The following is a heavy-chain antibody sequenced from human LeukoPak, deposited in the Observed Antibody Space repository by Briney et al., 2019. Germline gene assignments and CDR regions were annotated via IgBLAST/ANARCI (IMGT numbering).Heavy chain of an antibody. J-gene: IGHJ3*02. V-gene: IGHV4-59*08. CDR1: GDSISSYY. Sequence: SETLSLTCTVSGDSISSYYWSWIRQPPGKGLEWIGYIYYIGITNYNPSLKSRVTISVDTSKNQFSLKLSSVTATDTAVYYCARMIGDDAFDIWGQGTMVTVSS. CDR3: ARMIGDDAFDI. D-gene: IGHD3-22*01. CDR2: IYYIGIT.